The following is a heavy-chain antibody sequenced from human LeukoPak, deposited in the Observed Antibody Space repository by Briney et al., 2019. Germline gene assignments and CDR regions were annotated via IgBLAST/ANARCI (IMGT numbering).Heavy chain of an antibody. CDR3: ARNGVAKNLLYHYYYMDV. V-gene: IGHV4-4*07. J-gene: IGHJ6*03. CDR2: IYTSGST. CDR1: GGSISSYY. Sequence: SETLSLTCTVSGGSISSYYWSWIRQPAGKGLEWIGRIYTSGSTNYNPSLKSRVTMSVDTSKNQFSLKLSSMTAADTAVYYCARNGVAKNLLYHYYYMDVWGKGTTVTVSS. D-gene: IGHD3-3*01.